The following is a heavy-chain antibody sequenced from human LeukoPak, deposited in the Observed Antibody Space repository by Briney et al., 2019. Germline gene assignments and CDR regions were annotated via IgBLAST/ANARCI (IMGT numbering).Heavy chain of an antibody. Sequence: SETLSLTCTVSGGSISSYYWSWIRQPPGKGLEWIGNIYSSGSTNYNPSLKSRVTISVDTSKNQFSLKLNSMTTADTAVYYCTRGAGWLIDYWGQGILVTVSS. CDR3: TRGAGWLIDY. D-gene: IGHD3-16*01. CDR1: GGSISSYY. CDR2: IYSSGST. V-gene: IGHV4-59*01. J-gene: IGHJ4*02.